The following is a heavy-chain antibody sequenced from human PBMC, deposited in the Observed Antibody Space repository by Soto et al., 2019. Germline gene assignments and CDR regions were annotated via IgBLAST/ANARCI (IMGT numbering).Heavy chain of an antibody. CDR1: GYSFTYYA. D-gene: IGHD3-10*01. J-gene: IGHJ4*02. CDR2: INAGNGNT. Sequence: ASVKVSCKASGYSFTYYAVHWVRQAPGQRLEWMGWINAGNGNTKYSPKFQGRVSITRDTSASTAYMEVRSLRSEDTAVYYCAREYYYGSGPWYWGQGTQVTVSS. V-gene: IGHV1-3*01. CDR3: AREYYYGSGPWY.